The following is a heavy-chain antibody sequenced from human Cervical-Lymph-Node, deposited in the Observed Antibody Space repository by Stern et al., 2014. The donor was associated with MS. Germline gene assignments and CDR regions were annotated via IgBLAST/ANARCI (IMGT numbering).Heavy chain of an antibody. Sequence: QVTLKESGPTLVKPTQTLTLTCTFSGFSLNTEGVAVGWIRRPPGKALKWLTLIFWDDDKRFSPSARTRLTIAKDTAKNQVVLTLPDVDPEDTGTYYCARSFGATLDYWGQGVLVTVSS. V-gene: IGHV2-5*02. D-gene: IGHD3-16*01. CDR2: IFWDDDK. J-gene: IGHJ4*02. CDR3: ARSFGATLDY. CDR1: GFSLNTEGVA.